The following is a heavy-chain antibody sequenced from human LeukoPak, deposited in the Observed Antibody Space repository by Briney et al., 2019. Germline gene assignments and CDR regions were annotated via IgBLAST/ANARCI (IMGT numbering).Heavy chain of an antibody. CDR3: TGDFVY. CDR2: IRFDGSNT. J-gene: IGHJ4*02. Sequence: GGSLRLSCAASGFTFNTYDMHWVRQAPGKGLEWVALIRFDGSNTSYADSVKGRFTISRDNSKNTLYLQMNSLRADDTAVYYCTGDFVYWGQGTLVTVSS. V-gene: IGHV3-30*02. CDR1: GFTFNTYD.